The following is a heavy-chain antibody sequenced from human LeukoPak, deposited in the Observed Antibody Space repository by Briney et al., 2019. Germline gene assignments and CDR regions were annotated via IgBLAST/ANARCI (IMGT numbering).Heavy chain of an antibody. V-gene: IGHV4-59*01. CDR1: GGPISYYY. Sequence: SETLPLTCSVFGGPISYYYWSWLRQPPAKGLEWIGYIDYSGSTNYTPSLRSRVTMSVDTSKNQFSLKLTSVTAADTAVYYCARDQAGYYCMDVWGKGTAVTVSS. CDR2: IDYSGST. J-gene: IGHJ6*03. CDR3: ARDQAGYYCMDV.